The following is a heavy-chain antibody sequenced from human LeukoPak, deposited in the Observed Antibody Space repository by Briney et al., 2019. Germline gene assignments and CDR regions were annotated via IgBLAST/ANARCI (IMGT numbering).Heavy chain of an antibody. CDR2: TYYRSKWYN. Sequence: PSQTLSLTCAISGDSVSSNSAAWNWIRQSPSRGLEWLGRTYYRSKWYNYYAVSVRSRITINPDTSKNQFPLQLNSVTPEDTAVYYCARASFCSSTSCYTELKNYFDYWGQGTLVTVSS. J-gene: IGHJ4*02. CDR1: GDSVSSNSAA. D-gene: IGHD2-2*02. V-gene: IGHV6-1*01. CDR3: ARASFCSSTSCYTELKNYFDY.